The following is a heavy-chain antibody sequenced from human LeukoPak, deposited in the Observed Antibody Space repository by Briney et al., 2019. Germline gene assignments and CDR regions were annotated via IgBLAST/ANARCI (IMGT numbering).Heavy chain of an antibody. CDR2: FDPEGGET. CDR3: ATVSYDILTGLYYFDY. D-gene: IGHD3-9*01. J-gene: IGHJ4*02. Sequence: GASVKVSCTVSGYTLTELSMHWVRQAPGKGLEWMGGFDPEGGETIYAQKFQGRVTMTEDTSTDTAYMELSSLRSEDTAVYYCATVSYDILTGLYYFDYWGQGTLVTVSS. V-gene: IGHV1-24*01. CDR1: GYTLTELS.